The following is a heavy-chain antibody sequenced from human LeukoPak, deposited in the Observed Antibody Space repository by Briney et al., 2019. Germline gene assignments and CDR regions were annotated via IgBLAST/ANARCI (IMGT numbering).Heavy chain of an antibody. CDR3: ARSIAYYYDSSGYYFLNWFDP. Sequence: SSETLSLTCAVYGGSFSGYYWSWIRQPPGKGLEWIGEINHSGSTNYNPSLKSRVTISVDTSKNQFSLKLSSVTAADTAVYYCARSIAYYYDSSGYYFLNWFDPWGQGTLVTVSS. J-gene: IGHJ5*02. D-gene: IGHD3-22*01. CDR1: GGSFSGYY. V-gene: IGHV4-34*01. CDR2: INHSGST.